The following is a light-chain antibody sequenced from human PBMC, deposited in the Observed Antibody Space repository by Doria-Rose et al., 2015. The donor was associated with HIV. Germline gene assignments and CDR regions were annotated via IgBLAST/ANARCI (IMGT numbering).Light chain of an antibody. CDR1: QSLLYTSKNY. V-gene: IGKV4-1*01. CDR2: WAS. CDR3: QQYYDTPS. J-gene: IGKJ3*01. Sequence: TQSPESLGMSLGERATLNCKSNQSLLYTSKNYLAWYQQKPGQPPKLLIYWASTRQSVVPARFSGSGSGTDFTLTISSLEAEYVAVYYCQQYYDTPSFGPGTTVDIK.